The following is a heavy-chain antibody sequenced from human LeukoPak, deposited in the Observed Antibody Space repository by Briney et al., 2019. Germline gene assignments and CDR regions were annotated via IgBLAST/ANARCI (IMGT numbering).Heavy chain of an antibody. CDR2: IYYSGST. CDR1: GGSISSYY. Sequence: SETLSLTCTVSGGSISSYYWSWIRQPPGKGLEWIGYIYYSGSTNYNPSLKSRVTISVDTSKNQFSLKLSSVTAADTAVYYCARPNGGNWFDPWGQGTLVTVSS. CDR3: ARPNGGNWFDP. J-gene: IGHJ5*02. D-gene: IGHD1-1*01. V-gene: IGHV4-59*01.